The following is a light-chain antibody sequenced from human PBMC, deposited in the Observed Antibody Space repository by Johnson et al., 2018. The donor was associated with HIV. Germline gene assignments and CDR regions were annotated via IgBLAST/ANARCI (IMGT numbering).Light chain of an antibody. CDR2: ENN. Sequence: QSVLTQPPSVSAAPGQKVTISCSGSSSNIGNNYVSLYQQFPGTAPKLLIYENNKRPSGIPDRFSGSKSGTSATLGITGLQTGDEADYYCGTWDSSLSAHYVFGTGTKITVL. CDR1: SSNIGNNY. V-gene: IGLV1-51*02. CDR3: GTWDSSLSAHYV. J-gene: IGLJ1*01.